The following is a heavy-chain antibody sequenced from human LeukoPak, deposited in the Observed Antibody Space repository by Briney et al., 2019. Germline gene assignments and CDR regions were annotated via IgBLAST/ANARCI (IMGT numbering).Heavy chain of an antibody. D-gene: IGHD2-21*01. Sequence: GGSLRLSCAASGFTFSTYWMHWVRQAPGKGLVWVSRITPDGSGTIYADSVKGRFTISRDNAKNTLYLQMNSLRAEDTAVYYCARDYSLWWLTNWGQGTLVTVSS. V-gene: IGHV3-74*01. CDR3: ARDYSLWWLTN. CDR2: ITPDGSGT. J-gene: IGHJ4*02. CDR1: GFTFSTYW.